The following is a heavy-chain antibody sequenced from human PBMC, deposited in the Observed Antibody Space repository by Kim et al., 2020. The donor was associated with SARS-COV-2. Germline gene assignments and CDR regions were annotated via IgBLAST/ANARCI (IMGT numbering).Heavy chain of an antibody. D-gene: IGHD4-17*01. CDR3: ARDSEPSYGDYDDYYYYGMDV. CDR2: ISSSSSYI. CDR1: GFTFSSYS. V-gene: IGHV3-21*01. J-gene: IGHJ6*02. Sequence: GGSLRLSCAASGFTFSSYSMNWVRQAPGKGLEWVSSISSSSSYIYYADSVKGRFTISRDNAKNSLYLQMNSLRAEDTAVYYCARDSEPSYGDYDDYYYYGMDVWGQGTTVTVSS.